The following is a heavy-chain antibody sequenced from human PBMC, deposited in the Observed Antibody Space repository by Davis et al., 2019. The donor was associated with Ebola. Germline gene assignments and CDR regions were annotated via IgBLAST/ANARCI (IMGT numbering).Heavy chain of an antibody. D-gene: IGHD6-19*01. CDR1: GFTVSRNY. CDR3: VKDRSSSADYMDV. CDR2: INRNGGT. V-gene: IGHV3-53*01. J-gene: IGHJ6*03. Sequence: PGGSLRLSCVVSGFTVSRNYMTWVRHAPGKGLEWVSFINRNGGTNYADSVKGRFTISRDNSKNMLYLQMNSLRAEDTAVYFCVKDRSSSADYMDVWGNGTTVTVSS.